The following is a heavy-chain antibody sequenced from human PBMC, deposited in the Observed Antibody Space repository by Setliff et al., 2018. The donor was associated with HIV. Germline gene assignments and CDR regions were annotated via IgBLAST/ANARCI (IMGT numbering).Heavy chain of an antibody. CDR3: ARDPPGYGDSKDY. CDR2: IYYSGST. V-gene: IGHV4-4*07. J-gene: IGHJ4*02. D-gene: IGHD4-17*01. CDR1: GGSIGGFY. Sequence: SETLSLTCSVSGGSIGGFYWNWIRQSAGKGLQWIGRIYYSGSTTYNPSLRSRVTISIDTSKNQFSLNLRSVTAADTAVYYCARDPPGYGDSKDYWGQGKLVTVSS.